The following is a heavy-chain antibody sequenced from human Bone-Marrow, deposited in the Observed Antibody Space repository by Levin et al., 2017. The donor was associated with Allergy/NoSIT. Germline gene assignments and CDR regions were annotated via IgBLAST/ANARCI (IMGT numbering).Heavy chain of an antibody. V-gene: IGHV3-74*01. CDR1: GFTFSSYW. CDR2: INSDGSST. J-gene: IGHJ1*01. D-gene: IGHD6-13*01. CDR3: ARDSSSWPLGH. Sequence: LSLPCAASGFTFSSYWMHWVRQAPGKGLVWVSRINSDGSSTSYADSVKGRFTISRDNAKNTLYLQMNSLRAEDTAVYYCARDSSSWPLGHWGQGTLVTVSS.